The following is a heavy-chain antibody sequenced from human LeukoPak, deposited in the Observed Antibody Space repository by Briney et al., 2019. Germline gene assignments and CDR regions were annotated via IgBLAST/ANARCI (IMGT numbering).Heavy chain of an antibody. CDR3: ARDGVPWNIGDYDAFDI. CDR1: GFTFSSYS. D-gene: IGHD4-17*01. CDR2: ISSSSSTI. J-gene: IGHJ3*02. V-gene: IGHV3-48*02. Sequence: GGSLRLSCAASGFTFSSYSMNWVRQAPGKGLEWVSYISSSSSTIYYADSVKGRFTVSRDNAKNSLYLQMNSLRDEDTAVYYCARDGVPWNIGDYDAFDIWGQGTMVTVSS.